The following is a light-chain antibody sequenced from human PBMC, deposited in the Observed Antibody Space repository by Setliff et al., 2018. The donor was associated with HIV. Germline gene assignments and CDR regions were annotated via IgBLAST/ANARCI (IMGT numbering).Light chain of an antibody. V-gene: IGLV2-14*03. Sequence: QSALTQPASVSGSPGQSITISCIGTSSDVGGYDFVSWYQQRPGKAPKLIIFDVSKRPSGVSNRFSGSKSGNTASLTISGLQAEDEADYHCSSYTGRSTFVFGTGTKVTVL. CDR1: SSDVGGYDF. CDR2: DVS. CDR3: SSYTGRSTFV. J-gene: IGLJ1*01.